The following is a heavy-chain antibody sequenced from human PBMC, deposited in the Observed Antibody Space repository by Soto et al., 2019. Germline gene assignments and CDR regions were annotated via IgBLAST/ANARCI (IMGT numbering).Heavy chain of an antibody. Sequence: PVESLMISCKGSVYSFTSYWICWFRQMPGKVLEWMGIIYPGDSDTRYSPSFQGQVTISADKSISTAYLQWSSLKASDTAMYYCALTPDYYYYGMDVWGQGTTVTVSS. J-gene: IGHJ6*02. D-gene: IGHD7-27*01. CDR2: IYPGDSDT. CDR1: VYSFTSYW. V-gene: IGHV5-51*01. CDR3: ALTPDYYYYGMDV.